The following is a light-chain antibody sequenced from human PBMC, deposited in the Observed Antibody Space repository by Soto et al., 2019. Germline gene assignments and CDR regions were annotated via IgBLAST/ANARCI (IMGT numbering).Light chain of an antibody. V-gene: IGKV1-5*03. Sequence: DIPRAPYSFTLSASVGGRGTIPFRASQSISSWLAWYQQKPGKAPKLLIYKASNLETGVPSRFSGSGSGTEFTLTISSLQPDDFATYYCQHYSGYPWTFGQGTKVDIK. J-gene: IGKJ1*01. CDR1: QSISSW. CDR3: QHYSGYPWT. CDR2: KAS.